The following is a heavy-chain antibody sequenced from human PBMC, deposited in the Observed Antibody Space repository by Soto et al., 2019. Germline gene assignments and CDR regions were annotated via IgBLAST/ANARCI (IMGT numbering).Heavy chain of an antibody. V-gene: IGHV3-49*04. CDR2: IRGKAYGGTT. CDR1: GFTFGDYA. Sequence: GGSLRLSCTASGFTFGDYAMSWVRQAPGKGLEWVGFIRGKAYGGTTEYAASVKGRFTISRDDSKSIAYLQMNSLKTEDTAVYYCTRESPQYSSSGGDYYYYGMDVWGQGTTVTVSS. CDR3: TRESPQYSSSGGDYYYYGMDV. J-gene: IGHJ6*02. D-gene: IGHD6-6*01.